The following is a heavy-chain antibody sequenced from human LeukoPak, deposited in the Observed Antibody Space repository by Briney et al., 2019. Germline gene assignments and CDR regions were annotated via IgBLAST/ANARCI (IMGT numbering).Heavy chain of an antibody. CDR1: GGSISSGGYY. D-gene: IGHD5-18*01. V-gene: IGHV4-30-2*01. J-gene: IGHJ3*02. CDR2: IYHSGST. Sequence: SQTLSLTCTVSGGSISSGGYYWSWIRQPPGEGLEWIGYIYHSGSTYYNPSLKSRVTISVDRSKNQFSLKLSSVTAADTAVYYCARSYVDTSAFDIWGQGTMVTVSS. CDR3: ARSYVDTSAFDI.